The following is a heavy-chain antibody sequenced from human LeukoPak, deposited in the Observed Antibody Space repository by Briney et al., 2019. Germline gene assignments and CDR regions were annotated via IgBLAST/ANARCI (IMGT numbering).Heavy chain of an antibody. V-gene: IGHV3-30*02. CDR3: AGGLHHYDRSLDY. CDR2: IGPDGGDR. Sequence: PGGSLRLSCAASGFIFSGYGMHWVRQVPVKGLEWVAFIGPDGGDRYYAGSVKGRFTISRDDAKKTVDLQTNNVRPEDTAVYYCAGGLHHYDRSLDYWGQGTLVTVSS. CDR1: GFIFSGYG. J-gene: IGHJ4*02. D-gene: IGHD3-22*01.